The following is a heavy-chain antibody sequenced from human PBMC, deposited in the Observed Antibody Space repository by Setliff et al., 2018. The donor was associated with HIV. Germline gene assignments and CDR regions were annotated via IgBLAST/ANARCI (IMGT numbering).Heavy chain of an antibody. V-gene: IGHV3-21*04. D-gene: IGHD3-22*01. CDR2: ISGDSRYI. CDR1: GFTFRNYN. J-gene: IGHJ4*02. CDR3: AKVMEDSSGYPNDY. Sequence: PGGSLRLSCEVSGFTFRNYNLNWVRQAPGKGLEWISSISGDSRYIYYIDSVKGRFTISRDNGRNSLFLQMNSLRAEDTAVYYCAKVMEDSSGYPNDYWGQGTLVTVSS.